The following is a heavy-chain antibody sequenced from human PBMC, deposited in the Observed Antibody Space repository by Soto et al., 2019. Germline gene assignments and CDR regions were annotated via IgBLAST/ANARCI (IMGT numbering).Heavy chain of an antibody. CDR1: GFTFSDHY. D-gene: IGHD6-19*01. CDR3: TRVRQGCSRSSDY. J-gene: IGHJ4*02. V-gene: IGHV3-72*01. CDR2: RKNKANSYTT. Sequence: EVQVVESGGGLVQPEGSLRLSCAASGFTFSDHYMDWVRQAPGKGLELVGRRKNKANSYTTEYSATVKGRFIISRDDSKHSVFRQMNRLKTVGTAVYYCTRVRQGCSRSSDYWGQGILVTVSS.